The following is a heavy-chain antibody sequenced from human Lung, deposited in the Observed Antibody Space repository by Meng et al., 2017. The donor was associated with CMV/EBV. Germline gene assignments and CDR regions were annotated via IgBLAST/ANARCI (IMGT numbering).Heavy chain of an antibody. Sequence: GGSLRLSXVASGFTVSSHYMSWVRQAPGQGLEWVSVIYNVGNTYYADSVKGRFTVSRDNSKNTLYLQMNTLRPEDTAVYYCANGHCSGAICSGAFDIWGQGTMVTVSS. CDR3: ANGHCSGAICSGAFDI. D-gene: IGHD2-15*01. CDR2: IYNVGNT. V-gene: IGHV3-53*01. J-gene: IGHJ3*02. CDR1: GFTVSSHY.